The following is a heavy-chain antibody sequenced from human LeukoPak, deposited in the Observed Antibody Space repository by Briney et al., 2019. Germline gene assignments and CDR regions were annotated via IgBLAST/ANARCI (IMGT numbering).Heavy chain of an antibody. D-gene: IGHD7-27*01. CDR2: IKTDGSEK. J-gene: IGHJ4*02. V-gene: IGHV3-7*04. CDR3: TTDLNWEGY. CDR1: GFTFGSYW. Sequence: PGRSLRLSCAASGFTFGSYWMTWVRQAPGQGLECVANIKTDGSEKYYLDSVKGRFTISRDNAKNSLYLQMNRLRAEDTAVYYCTTDLNWEGYWGQGTLVTVSS.